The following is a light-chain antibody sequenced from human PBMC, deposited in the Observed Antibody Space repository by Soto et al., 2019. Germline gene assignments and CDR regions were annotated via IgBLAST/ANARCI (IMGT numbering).Light chain of an antibody. CDR2: STS. CDR3: LLYNGGAWV. V-gene: IGLV7-43*01. Sequence: QTVVTQEPSLTVSPGGTVTLTCASSTGAVTSGHNPNWFQQKPGQAPRALMYSTSIKHTWTPARFSGSLLGGNAALTLSGVQHEDEAEYYCLLYNGGAWVFGGGTKLTVL. CDR1: TGAVTSGHN. J-gene: IGLJ3*02.